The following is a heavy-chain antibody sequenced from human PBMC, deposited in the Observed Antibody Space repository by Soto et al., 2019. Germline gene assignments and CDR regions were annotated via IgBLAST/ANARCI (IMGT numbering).Heavy chain of an antibody. Sequence: QVQLVESGGGVVQPGRSLRLSCAASGFTFSSYGMHWVRQAPGKGLEWVAVISYDGSNKYYADSVKGRFTISRDNSKNTRYLQMNSLRAEDTAVYYCAASPGGGYYGMDVWGQGTTVTVSS. V-gene: IGHV3-30*03. J-gene: IGHJ6*02. CDR1: GFTFSSYG. D-gene: IGHD3-16*01. CDR3: AASPGGGYYGMDV. CDR2: ISYDGSNK.